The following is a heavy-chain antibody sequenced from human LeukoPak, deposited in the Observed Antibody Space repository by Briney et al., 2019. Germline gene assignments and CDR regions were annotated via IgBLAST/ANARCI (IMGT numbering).Heavy chain of an antibody. V-gene: IGHV3-30*18. Sequence: AGGSLRLSCTDSGFILSSFEMSWVRQAPGKGLEWVAVISYDGSNKYYADSVKGRFTISRDNSKNTLYLQMNSLRAEDTAVYYCAKDGGYYDSSGYYNDYWGQGTLVTVSS. J-gene: IGHJ4*02. D-gene: IGHD3-22*01. CDR3: AKDGGYYDSSGYYNDY. CDR1: GFILSSFE. CDR2: ISYDGSNK.